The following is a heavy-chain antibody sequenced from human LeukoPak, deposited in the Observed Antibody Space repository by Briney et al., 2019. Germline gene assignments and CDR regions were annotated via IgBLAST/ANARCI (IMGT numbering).Heavy chain of an antibody. CDR2: ISGSGSST. CDR1: EFTFSNYA. CDR3: AKHQFGDYIWGSYRYNDY. J-gene: IGHJ4*02. D-gene: IGHD3-16*02. V-gene: IGHV3-23*01. Sequence: PGGSLRLPCAASEFTFSNYAMTWVRQAPVEGLEWVSVISGSGSSTEYADSVKGRFTISRDNSKNTLYLQMNSLRAEDTAVYYCAKHQFGDYIWGSYRYNDYWGQGTLVTVSS.